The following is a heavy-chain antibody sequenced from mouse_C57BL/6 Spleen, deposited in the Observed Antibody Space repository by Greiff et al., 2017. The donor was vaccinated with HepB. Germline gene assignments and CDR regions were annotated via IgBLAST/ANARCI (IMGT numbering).Heavy chain of an antibody. D-gene: IGHD1-1*01. CDR1: GYTFTSYW. CDR2: IHPNSGST. CDR3: ARSGQGYGSSYGFAY. Sequence: QVQLQQSGAELVKPGASVKLSCKASGYTFTSYWMHWVKQRPGQGLEWIGMIHPNSGSTNYNEKFKSKATLTVDKSSSTAYMQLSSLTSEDSAVYYCARSGQGYGSSYGFAYWGQGTLVTVSA. J-gene: IGHJ3*01. V-gene: IGHV1-64*01.